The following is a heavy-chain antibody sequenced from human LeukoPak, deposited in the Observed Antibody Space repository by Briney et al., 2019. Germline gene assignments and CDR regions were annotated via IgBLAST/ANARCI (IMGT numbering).Heavy chain of an antibody. V-gene: IGHV3-30*03. CDR3: ARVGGSGSYFNPLDY. CDR2: ISYDGSDE. D-gene: IGHD3-10*01. Sequence: GGSLRLSCAASGFTFSNYGLHWVRQAPGKGLEWVAVISYDGSDEYYADSVKGRFTISRDNSKNTLYLQMNSLRAEDTAVYYCARVGGSGSYFNPLDYWGQGTLVTVSS. CDR1: GFTFSNYG. J-gene: IGHJ4*02.